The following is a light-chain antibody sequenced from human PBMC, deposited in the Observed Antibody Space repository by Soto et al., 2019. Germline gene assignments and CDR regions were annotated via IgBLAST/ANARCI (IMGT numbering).Light chain of an antibody. CDR3: SAYTARSTLV. J-gene: IGLJ3*02. CDR1: MRDVGAYNL. CDR2: EVR. Sequence: QSALTQPASVSGSAGQSITISCSGTMRDVGAYNLVSWYQQHPGTAPKLIMYEVRNRPSGISSRFSGSRSGNTASLTISGLQPEDEGDSYCSAYTARSTLVFGGGTKLTVL. V-gene: IGLV2-14*01.